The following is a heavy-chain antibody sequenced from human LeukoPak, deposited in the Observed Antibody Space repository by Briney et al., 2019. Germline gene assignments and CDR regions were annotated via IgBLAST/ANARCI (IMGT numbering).Heavy chain of an antibody. V-gene: IGHV1-46*01. CDR1: GYTFTSYY. CDR2: INPSGGST. D-gene: IGHD6-19*01. CDR3: ARDHAGYSSGPEYFQH. Sequence: ASVKVSCKASGYTFTSYYMHWVRHAPGQGLEWMGIINPSGGSTSYAQKFQGRVTMTSDTSTSTVYMELSSLRSEGTAVYYCARDHAGYSSGPEYFQHGRQGTLVTVSS. J-gene: IGHJ1*01.